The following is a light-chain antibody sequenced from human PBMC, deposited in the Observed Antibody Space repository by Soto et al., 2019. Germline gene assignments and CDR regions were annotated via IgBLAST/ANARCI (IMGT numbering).Light chain of an antibody. V-gene: IGKV1-5*03. CDR1: QSISSW. J-gene: IGKJ1*01. CDR3: QQYNSYPWT. Sequence: DIQMTQSPSTLSASVGDRVTITCRASQSISSWLAWYQQKPGKAPKLLIYKASSLESGVPSRFSGSGYGTEFILTISRLQPDDFATYYCQQYNSYPWTFGQGTKVDIK. CDR2: KAS.